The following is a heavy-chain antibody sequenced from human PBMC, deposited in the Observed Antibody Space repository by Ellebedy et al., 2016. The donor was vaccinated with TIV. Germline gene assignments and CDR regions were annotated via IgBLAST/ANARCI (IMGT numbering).Heavy chain of an antibody. D-gene: IGHD1-1*01. V-gene: IGHV5-51*01. J-gene: IGHJ4*02. Sequence: GESLKISCKGSGYSFTSYWVGWVRPMPGKGLEWRGIIYPGDSDTRYSPSFEGQVTITADQSTSTTSLPRRSLRAPDTAMYFCARHGHGGTSIDSWGQGTLVTVSS. CDR2: IYPGDSDT. CDR1: GYSFTSYW. CDR3: ARHGHGGTSIDS.